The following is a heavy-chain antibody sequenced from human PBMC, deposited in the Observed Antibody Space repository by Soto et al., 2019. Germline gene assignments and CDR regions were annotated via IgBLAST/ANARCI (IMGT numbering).Heavy chain of an antibody. Sequence: PGGSLRLSCAASGFTFSSYGMHWVRQAPGKGLEWVAVISYDGSNKYYADSVKGRFTISRDNSKNTLYLQMNSLRAEDTAVYYCAKDVLRFLEWLALYGMDVWGQGDTVTVS. D-gene: IGHD3-3*01. V-gene: IGHV3-30*18. J-gene: IGHJ6*02. CDR3: AKDVLRFLEWLALYGMDV. CDR2: ISYDGSNK. CDR1: GFTFSSYG.